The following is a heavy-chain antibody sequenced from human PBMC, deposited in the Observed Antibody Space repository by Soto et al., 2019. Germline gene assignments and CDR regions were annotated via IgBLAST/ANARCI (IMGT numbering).Heavy chain of an antibody. CDR3: AKDWGSGWYYFDS. V-gene: IGHV3-30*18. D-gene: IGHD6-19*01. CDR1: GFTFRNFG. Sequence: QIQLVESGGGVVQPGKSLRVSCSAYGFTFRNFGMHWVRQAPGKGLEWVAVITYDGSNTYYRESVKGRLTISRDNLQNMVYLQMNSLRVEDTGVYYCAKDWGSGWYYFDSWGQGTLVTVSS. CDR2: ITYDGSNT. J-gene: IGHJ4*02.